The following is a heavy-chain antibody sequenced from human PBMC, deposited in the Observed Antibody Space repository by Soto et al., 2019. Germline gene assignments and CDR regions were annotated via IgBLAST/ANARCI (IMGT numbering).Heavy chain of an antibody. V-gene: IGHV2-5*02. CDR3: AHKGGRGAGMDV. Sequence: QITLKESGPTLVKPTQTLTLTCTFSGFSVSTSGVGVAWIRQSPGKALEWLALIYWDNDKRYSPFLQSRVTITKDTSKNQVVLTMTNMDRVDTATYYCAHKGGRGAGMDVWGQGTTVTVSS. D-gene: IGHD2-15*01. J-gene: IGHJ6*02. CDR1: GFSVSTSGVG. CDR2: IYWDNDK.